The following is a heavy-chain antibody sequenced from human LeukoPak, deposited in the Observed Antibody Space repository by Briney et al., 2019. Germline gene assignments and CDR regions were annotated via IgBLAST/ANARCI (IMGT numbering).Heavy chain of an antibody. Sequence: GGSLRLSCAASGFTFSDYYMSWIRQAPGKGLEWVSYISSSGSTIYYADSVKGRFTISRDNAKNSLYLQMNSLRAEDTAVYYCARDPGLGDIVATTELYYYYYYMDVWGKGTTVTISS. J-gene: IGHJ6*03. CDR3: ARDPGLGDIVATTELYYYYYYMDV. CDR2: ISSSGSTI. D-gene: IGHD5-12*01. V-gene: IGHV3-11*01. CDR1: GFTFSDYY.